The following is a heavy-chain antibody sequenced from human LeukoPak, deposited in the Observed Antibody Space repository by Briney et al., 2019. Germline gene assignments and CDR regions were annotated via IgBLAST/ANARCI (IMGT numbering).Heavy chain of an antibody. J-gene: IGHJ4*02. V-gene: IGHV4-38-2*02. D-gene: IGHD4-11*01. CDR2: IYHTGRA. Sequence: SETLSLTCSVSGYSFNSGYYWAWIRQPPGKGLEWIAIIYHTGRAYYNPSLKSRVTISVDTSKNQFFLKLNSVIAADAAFYFCSRVAPGYSNYWSFYFEWWGQGTLVTVSS. CDR3: SRVAPGYSNYWSFYFEW. CDR1: GYSFNSGYY.